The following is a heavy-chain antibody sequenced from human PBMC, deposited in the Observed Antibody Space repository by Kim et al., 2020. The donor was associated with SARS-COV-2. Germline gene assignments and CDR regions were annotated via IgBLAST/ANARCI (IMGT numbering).Heavy chain of an antibody. V-gene: IGHV3-48*03. Sequence: GRFTISRDNAKNSLYLQMNRLRAEDTAVYYCARNRPSSYDFWSGPKPIDYWGQGTLVTVSS. D-gene: IGHD3-3*01. J-gene: IGHJ4*02. CDR3: ARNRPSSYDFWSGPKPIDY.